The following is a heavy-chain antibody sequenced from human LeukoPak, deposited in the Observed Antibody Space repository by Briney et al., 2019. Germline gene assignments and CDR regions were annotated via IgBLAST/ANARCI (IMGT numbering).Heavy chain of an antibody. V-gene: IGHV3-74*01. Sequence: GGSLRLSRAASGFTFSNYWMHWVRQSPGKGLVWVSRVKSDGTITSYADSVKGRFTISRDNAKNTLYLQMNSLRVEDAAVYYCVRVMPVAGSDSWGQGTLVTVSS. J-gene: IGHJ4*02. CDR1: GFTFSNYW. CDR3: VRVMPVAGSDS. CDR2: VKSDGTIT. D-gene: IGHD6-19*01.